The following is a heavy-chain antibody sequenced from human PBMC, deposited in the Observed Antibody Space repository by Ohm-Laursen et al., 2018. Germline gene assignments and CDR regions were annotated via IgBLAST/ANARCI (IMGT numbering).Heavy chain of an antibody. J-gene: IGHJ5*02. D-gene: IGHD3-9*01. CDR2: MNPNSGNT. CDR3: ARDYDILTGYYIFNWFDP. Sequence: GSSVKVSCKASGYTFTSYDINWVRQATGQGLEWMGWMNPNSGNTGYAQKFQGRVTMTRNTSISTAYMELSSLRSDDTAVYYCARDYDILTGYYIFNWFDPWGQGTLVTVSS. CDR1: GYTFTSYD. V-gene: IGHV1-8*01.